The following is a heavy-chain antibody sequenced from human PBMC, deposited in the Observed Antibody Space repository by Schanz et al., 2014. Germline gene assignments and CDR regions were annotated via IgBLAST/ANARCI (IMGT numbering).Heavy chain of an antibody. CDR3: LAPDYGMDV. J-gene: IGHJ6*02. CDR1: GFTFSSYS. CDR2: IKKDGSEK. V-gene: IGHV3-7*01. Sequence: EVQLLESGGGLVQPGGSLRLSCTASGFTFSSYSMNWVRQAPGKGLEWVANIKKDGSEKYYVDSVKGRFTISRDNAKNSLFLQMNSLRAEDTAVYYCLAPDYGMDVWGQGTTVTVSS.